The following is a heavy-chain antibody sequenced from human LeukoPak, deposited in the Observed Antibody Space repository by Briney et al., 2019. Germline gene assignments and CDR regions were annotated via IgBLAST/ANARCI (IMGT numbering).Heavy chain of an antibody. J-gene: IGHJ4*02. V-gene: IGHV1-69*05. CDR1: GGTFSSYA. D-gene: IGHD5-12*01. CDR2: IIPIFGTA. CDR3: ARSIFDMDIVATIGQQLVPEEFDY. Sequence: SVKVSCKASGGTFSSYAISWVRQAPGQGLEWMGGIIPIFGTATYAQKFQRRVTTTTDESTSTAYMELGSLRSEATAVYYCARSIFDMDIVATIGQQLVPEEFDYWGQGTLVTVSS.